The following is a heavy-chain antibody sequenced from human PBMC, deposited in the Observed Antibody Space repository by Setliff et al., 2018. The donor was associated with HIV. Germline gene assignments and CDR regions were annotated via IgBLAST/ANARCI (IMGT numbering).Heavy chain of an antibody. V-gene: IGHV7-4-1*02. Sequence: GASVKVSCKTSGYTFSNYGLNWVRQAPGQGLEWMGWINTNTGYPTYAQGFTGRFVFSLDTSASTAYLQISRLRAEDTAIYYCARRSPRENYFDYWGQGTLVTVSS. CDR2: INTNTGYP. J-gene: IGHJ4*02. CDR1: GYTFSNYG. CDR3: ARRSPRENYFDY.